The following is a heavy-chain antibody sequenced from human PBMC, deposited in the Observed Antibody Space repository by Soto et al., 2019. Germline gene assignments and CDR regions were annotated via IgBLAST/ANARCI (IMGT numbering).Heavy chain of an antibody. CDR3: ARGPYYDFWSGYLGWFDP. CDR1: GFTFSSYS. CDR2: ISSSSSYI. J-gene: IGHJ5*02. D-gene: IGHD3-3*01. V-gene: IGHV3-21*01. Sequence: GGSLRLSCAASGFTFSSYSMNWVRQAPGKGLEWVSSISSSSSYIYYADSVKGRFTISRDNAKNSLYLQMNSLRAEDTAVYYCARGPYYDFWSGYLGWFDPWGQGTLVTVSS.